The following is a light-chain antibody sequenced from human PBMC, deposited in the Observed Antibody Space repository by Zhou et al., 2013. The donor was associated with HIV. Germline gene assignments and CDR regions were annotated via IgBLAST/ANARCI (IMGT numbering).Light chain of an antibody. CDR1: QGIGY. V-gene: IGKV1-33*01. Sequence: DIQMTQSPSSLSASIGDRVTIACRASQGIGYVHWYQQKRGKPPKLLIHGASILERGVPSRFSGSGSGTEFTLTISSLQPDDFATYYCQDYGDSSKTFGRGTRVEMK. J-gene: IGKJ4*02. CDR2: GAS. CDR3: QDYGDSSKT.